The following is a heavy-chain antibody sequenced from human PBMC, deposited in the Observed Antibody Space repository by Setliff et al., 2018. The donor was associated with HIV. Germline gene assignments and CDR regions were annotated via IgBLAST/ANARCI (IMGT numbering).Heavy chain of an antibody. CDR3: VRDPWGSGSFGSIHF. V-gene: IGHV1-69*10. Sequence: SVKVSCKASGYTFTSYGISWVRQAPGQGLEWMGAIIPLVGLADYAQKFQGRLTLTGDKSTNIVYMDLSSLTFEDTAVYFCVRDPWGSGSFGSIHFWGPGTLVTVSS. D-gene: IGHD3-10*01. J-gene: IGHJ4*02. CDR1: GYTFTSYG. CDR2: IIPLVGLA.